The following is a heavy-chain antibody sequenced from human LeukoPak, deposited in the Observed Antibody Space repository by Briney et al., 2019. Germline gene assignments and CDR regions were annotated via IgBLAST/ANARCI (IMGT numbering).Heavy chain of an antibody. CDR3: ARDVEVYGSGSSPFDY. V-gene: IGHV4-4*07. CDR1: GDSIRSYY. CDR2: IYTSGST. Sequence: SETLSLTCTVSGDSIRSYYWSWIRQPAGKGLEWIGRIYTSGSTNYNPSLKSRVTMSVDTSKNQFSLKLSSVTAADTAVYYCARDVEVYGSGSSPFDYWGQGTLVTVSS. J-gene: IGHJ4*02. D-gene: IGHD3-10*01.